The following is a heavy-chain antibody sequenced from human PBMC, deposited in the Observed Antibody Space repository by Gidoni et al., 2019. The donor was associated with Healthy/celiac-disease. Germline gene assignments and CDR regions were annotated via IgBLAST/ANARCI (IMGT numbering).Heavy chain of an antibody. J-gene: IGHJ4*02. Sequence: EVQLLESGGGLVKPGGSLRLSCPASGFTFSSYSMNCVRQAPGKGLEWVPSISSSSSNIYYADSVKGRFTISRDNAKNSLYLQMNSLRAEDTAVYYCAGNYYDSSGYYYGMAAQKYYFDYWGQGTLVTVSS. CDR1: GFTFSSYS. CDR3: AGNYYDSSGYYYGMAAQKYYFDY. V-gene: IGHV3-21*01. CDR2: ISSSSSNI. D-gene: IGHD3-22*01.